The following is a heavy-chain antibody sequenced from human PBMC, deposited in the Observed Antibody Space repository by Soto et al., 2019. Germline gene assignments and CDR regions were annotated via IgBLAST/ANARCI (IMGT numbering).Heavy chain of an antibody. V-gene: IGHV4-30-4*01. CDR1: GGSISSGDYY. CDR2: IYYSGST. Sequence: SETLSLTCTVSGGSISSGDYYWSWIRQPPGKGLEWIGYIYYSGSTYYNPSLKSRVTISVDTSKNQFSLKLSSVTAEDTAVYYCAKDGDTYAYIFRFDPWGQGTLVTVSS. J-gene: IGHJ5*02. CDR3: AKDGDTYAYIFRFDP. D-gene: IGHD3-16*01.